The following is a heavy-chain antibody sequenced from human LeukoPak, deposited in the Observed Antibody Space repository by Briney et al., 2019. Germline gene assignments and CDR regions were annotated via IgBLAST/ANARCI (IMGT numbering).Heavy chain of an antibody. V-gene: IGHV3-23*01. CDR1: GFTLSSYA. Sequence: GGSLRLSCAASGFTLSSYAMSWVRQGPGKGLEWVSAISVSGNTYHADSVKGRFTISRDSSKNTLYLQMHSLRAEDSGIYYCVRDVLFAVGDAVDIWGQGTMVAVS. CDR2: ISVSGNT. CDR3: VRDVLFAVGDAVDI. J-gene: IGHJ3*02. D-gene: IGHD3-10*02.